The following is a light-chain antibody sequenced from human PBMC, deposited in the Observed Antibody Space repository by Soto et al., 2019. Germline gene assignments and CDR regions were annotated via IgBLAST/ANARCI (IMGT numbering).Light chain of an antibody. CDR2: DVS. Sequence: QSALTQPASVSGSPGQSITISCTGTSSDVGGYNYVSWYQQHPGKAPELMIYDVSNRPSGVSNRCSGSKSGNTASLTISGLQAEGEADYYCSSYTSSSTLLFGGGTKLTVL. CDR1: SSDVGGYNY. J-gene: IGLJ2*01. V-gene: IGLV2-14*01. CDR3: SSYTSSSTLL.